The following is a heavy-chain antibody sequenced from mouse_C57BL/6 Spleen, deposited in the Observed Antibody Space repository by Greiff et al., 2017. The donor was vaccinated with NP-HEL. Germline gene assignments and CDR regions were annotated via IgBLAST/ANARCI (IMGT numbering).Heavy chain of an antibody. J-gene: IGHJ2*01. CDR3: ARRGPYGYYFDY. Sequence: LQESGPELVKPGASVEISCKASGYAFSSSWMNWVKQRPGKGLEWIGRIYPGDGDTNYNGKFKGKATLTADKSSSTAYMQLSSLTSEDSAVYFCARRGPYGYYFDYWGQGTTLTVSS. CDR2: IYPGDGDT. V-gene: IGHV1-82*01. CDR1: GYAFSSSW. D-gene: IGHD2-2*01.